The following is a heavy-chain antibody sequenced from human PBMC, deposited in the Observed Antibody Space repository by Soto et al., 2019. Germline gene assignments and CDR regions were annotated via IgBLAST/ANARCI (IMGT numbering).Heavy chain of an antibody. CDR3: AGRTMVRGVIITYFDY. CDR1: GGSISSSSYY. D-gene: IGHD3-10*01. V-gene: IGHV4-39*01. J-gene: IGHJ4*02. CDR2: IYYSGST. Sequence: SETLSLTCTVSGGSISSSSYYWGWIRQPPGKGLEWIGSIYYSGSTYYNPSLKSRVTISVDTSKNQFSLKLSSVTAADTAVYYCAGRTMVRGVIITYFDYWGQGTLVTVSS.